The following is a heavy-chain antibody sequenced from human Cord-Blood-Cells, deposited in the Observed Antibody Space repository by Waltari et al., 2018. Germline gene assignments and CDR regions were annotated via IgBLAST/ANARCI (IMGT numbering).Heavy chain of an antibody. J-gene: IGHJ4*02. D-gene: IGHD1-20*01. CDR2: INHSGST. V-gene: IGHV4-34*01. CDR1: GGSFSGYY. Sequence: QVQLQQWGAGLLKPSETLSLTCAVYGGSFSGYYWSWIRQPPGKGLEWSGEINHSGSTNHNPSLKSRVTISVDTSKNQFSLKLSSVTAADTAVYYCASKSNWNMFDYWGQGTLVTVSS. CDR3: ASKSNWNMFDY.